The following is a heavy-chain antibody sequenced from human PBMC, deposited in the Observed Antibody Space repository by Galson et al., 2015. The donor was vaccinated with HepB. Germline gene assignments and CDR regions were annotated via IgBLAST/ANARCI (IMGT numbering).Heavy chain of an antibody. V-gene: IGHV3-23*01. CDR2: IGVSSSKT. Sequence: SLRLSCAASGFTFSSLGMTWVRQAPGKGLECVSAIGVSSSKTDYVESVKGRFTISRGNSKNMLYLQMNNLRVEDTAVYYCAKGTTNIDYWGQGTLVTVSS. J-gene: IGHJ4*02. CDR3: AKGTTNIDY. CDR1: GFTFSSLG. D-gene: IGHD1-1*01.